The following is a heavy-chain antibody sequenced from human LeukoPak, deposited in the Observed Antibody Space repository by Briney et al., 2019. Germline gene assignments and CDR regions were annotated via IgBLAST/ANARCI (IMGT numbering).Heavy chain of an antibody. CDR2: IYYSGST. CDR3: ARWPHGRYGQRYYYYYMDV. V-gene: IGHV4-39*07. CDR1: GGSISSSNYY. J-gene: IGHJ6*03. D-gene: IGHD5-18*01. Sequence: SETLSLTCTVSGGSISSSNYYWGWIRQPPGKGLEWIGSIYYSGSTNYNPSLKSRVTISVDTSKNQFSLKLSSVTAADTAVYYCARWPHGRYGQRYYYYYMDVWGKGTTVTVSS.